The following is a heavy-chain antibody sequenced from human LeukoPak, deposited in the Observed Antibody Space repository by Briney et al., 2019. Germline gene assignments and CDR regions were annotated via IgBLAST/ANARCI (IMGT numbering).Heavy chain of an antibody. CDR1: GGSISSYY. Sequence: SETLSLTCTVSGGSISSYYWSWIRQPPGKGLEWIGYIYYNGSTNYNPSLKSRVTISVDTSKNQFSLKLSSVTAADTAVYYCARDIADYYDSSGYYRKYWYFDLWGRGTLVTVSS. J-gene: IGHJ2*01. D-gene: IGHD3-22*01. CDR3: ARDIADYYDSSGYYRKYWYFDL. V-gene: IGHV4-59*01. CDR2: IYYNGST.